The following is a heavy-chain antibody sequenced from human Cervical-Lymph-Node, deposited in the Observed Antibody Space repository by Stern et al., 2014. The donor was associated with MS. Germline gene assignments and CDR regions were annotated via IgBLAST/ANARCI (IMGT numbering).Heavy chain of an antibody. CDR1: EYPFTDYY. V-gene: IGHV1-2*04. D-gene: IGHD2-15*01. CDR2: ITPNPGGP. CDR3: AAKGYPFLEY. Sequence: QVQLAQSGAAVQKPGASVQVSCTASEYPFTDYYLHWVRQAPGPGLAWMGLITPNPGGPTSAKPFPCWLTITTVPSISISYPWLRRHNPNDTAVYYCAAKGYPFLEYWGQGTLVTVSS. J-gene: IGHJ4*01.